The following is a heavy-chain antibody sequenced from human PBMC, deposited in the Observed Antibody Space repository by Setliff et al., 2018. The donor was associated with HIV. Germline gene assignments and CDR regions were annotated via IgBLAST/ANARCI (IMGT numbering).Heavy chain of an antibody. D-gene: IGHD1-7*01. Sequence: GSLRLSCAATGFTFSSYVLHWVRQAPGKGLEWVAVMSTGGDIKIYADSVKGRFTISRDNSKNMLYLQMDSLRAEDTAVYYCARGRNRNYVVYGMDVWGQGTTVTVS. CDR3: ARGRNRNYVVYGMDV. V-gene: IGHV3-30*14. CDR1: GFTFSSYV. J-gene: IGHJ6*02. CDR2: MSTGGDIK.